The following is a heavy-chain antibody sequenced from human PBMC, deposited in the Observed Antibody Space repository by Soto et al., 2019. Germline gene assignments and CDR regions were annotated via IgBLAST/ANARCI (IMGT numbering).Heavy chain of an antibody. V-gene: IGHV1-69*13. J-gene: IGHJ6*02. CDR3: ARGRVGCSSTSRYIRFVLAGRAPLNYGMDV. CDR1: GGTFSSYA. D-gene: IGHD2-2*02. Sequence: GASVKVSCKASGGTFSSYAISWVRQAPGQGLEWMGGIIPIFGTANYAQKFQGRVTITADESTSTAYMELSSLRSEDTAVYYCARGRVGCSSTSRYIRFVLAGRAPLNYGMDVWGQGTTVTVSS. CDR2: IIPIFGTA.